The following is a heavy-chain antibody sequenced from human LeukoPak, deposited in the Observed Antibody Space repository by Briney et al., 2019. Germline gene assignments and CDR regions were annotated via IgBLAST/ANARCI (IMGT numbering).Heavy chain of an antibody. Sequence: GASVKVSCKASGYTFTSYYMHWVRQAPGQGLEWMGIINPSGGSTSYARKFQGRVTMTRDMSTSTVYMGLSSLRSEDTAVYYCARVVGYCSGGSCYHFDIWGQGTMVTVSS. J-gene: IGHJ3*02. CDR1: GYTFTSYY. CDR2: INPSGGST. V-gene: IGHV1-46*01. CDR3: ARVVGYCSGGSCYHFDI. D-gene: IGHD2-15*01.